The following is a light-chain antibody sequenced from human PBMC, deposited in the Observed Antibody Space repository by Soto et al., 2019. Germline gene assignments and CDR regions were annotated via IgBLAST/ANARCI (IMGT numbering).Light chain of an antibody. CDR1: QSVGSH. V-gene: IGKV3-15*01. CDR3: QQYNSAPQK. CDR2: GAS. Sequence: ELVMTQSPATLSLSTGQIVTLSGRARQSVGSHLAWYQQKPGQAPRLLIYGASTRATGIPARFSGSGSETEFTLTISSLQPEDVATYYCQQYNSAPQKFGQGTKVDIK. J-gene: IGKJ1*01.